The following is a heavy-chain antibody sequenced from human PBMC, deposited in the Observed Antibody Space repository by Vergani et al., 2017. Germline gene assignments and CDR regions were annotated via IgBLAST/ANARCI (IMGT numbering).Heavy chain of an antibody. J-gene: IGHJ6*02. CDR2: VDPEAGET. CDR3: ATPQTVTTGGMDV. V-gene: IGHV1-69-2*01. D-gene: IGHD4-17*01. Sequence: EVQLVQSGAEVKKPGATMKISCKVSGYTFTDHYMHWVKQAPGKGLEWMGLVDPEAGETIYAEKFKGRVTIAADTYTYTAHLELSSLRSQDTAVYYCATPQTVTTGGMDVWGQGTTVIVSS. CDR1: GYTFTDHY.